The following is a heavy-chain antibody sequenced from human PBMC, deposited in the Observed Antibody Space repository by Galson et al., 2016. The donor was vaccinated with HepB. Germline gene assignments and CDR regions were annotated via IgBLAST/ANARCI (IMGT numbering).Heavy chain of an antibody. D-gene: IGHD2-15*01. CDR3: ARGTFCSGDSCYSPAFDM. V-gene: IGHV3-48*01. Sequence: SLRLSCAASGFTFSSYGMHWVRQAPGKGLEWVSYISSSSSTIYYADSVKGRFTISRDNSKNTLYLQMNTLRAEDTAVYYCARGTFCSGDSCYSPAFDMWGQGTMVTVSS. J-gene: IGHJ3*02. CDR1: GFTFSSYG. CDR2: ISSSSSTI.